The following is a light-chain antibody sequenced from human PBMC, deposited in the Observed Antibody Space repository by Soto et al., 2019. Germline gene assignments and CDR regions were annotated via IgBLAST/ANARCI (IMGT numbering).Light chain of an antibody. V-gene: IGKV3-20*01. CDR1: QSVSSSY. CDR3: QQYGSSPQT. Sequence: DIVMTQSPATLSVSPGERATLSCRASQSVSSSYLAWYQQKPGQAPRLLIYGASSRATGLPDRFSGSGSGTDFTLTISRLEPEDFAVYYCQQYGSSPQTFGQGTKVDIK. J-gene: IGKJ1*01. CDR2: GAS.